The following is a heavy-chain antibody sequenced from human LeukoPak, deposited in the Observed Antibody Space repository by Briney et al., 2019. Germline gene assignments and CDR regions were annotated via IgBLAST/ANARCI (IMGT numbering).Heavy chain of an antibody. CDR2: ISYDGSNK. CDR3: AKGYGFDSSGSEHYFEN. D-gene: IGHD3-22*01. J-gene: IGHJ4*02. CDR1: GFTFSNYG. V-gene: IGHV3-30*18. Sequence: PGGSLRLSRAASGFTFSNYGIHWVRQAPGKGLEWVAVISYDGSNKYYAESVKGRFTISRDNSKNTLYLQMNSLRAEDTAVYHCAKGYGFDSSGSEHYFENWGQGILVTVSS.